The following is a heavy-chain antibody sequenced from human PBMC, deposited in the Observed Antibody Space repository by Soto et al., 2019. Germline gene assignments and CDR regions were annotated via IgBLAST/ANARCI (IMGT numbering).Heavy chain of an antibody. CDR1: GFTFSTYA. V-gene: IGHV3-23*01. CDR2: ISANGQGI. Sequence: GGSLRLSCAASGFTFSTYALIWVRQAPGKGLEWVSAISANGQGIYYADSVRGRFTISRDNSKNTIFLHMDSLRAEDTAAYYCAKDRNYPRDQFHYWGQGTLVTVSS. J-gene: IGHJ4*02. CDR3: AKDRNYPRDQFHY. D-gene: IGHD1-7*01.